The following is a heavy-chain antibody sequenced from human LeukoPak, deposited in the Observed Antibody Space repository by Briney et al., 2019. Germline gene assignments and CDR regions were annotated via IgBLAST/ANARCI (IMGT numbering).Heavy chain of an antibody. CDR2: IYAGNSET. D-gene: IGHD6-19*01. CDR3: ARDIAVSGLYFDF. V-gene: IGHV5-51*01. CDR1: GYSFNNFW. Sequence: GESLKISSQTSGYSFNNFWIGWLRQMPGKGLEWMGIIYAGNSETRYSPPFQGQVTMSVDRSMNIAYLQWSSLKASDTAMYYCARDIAVSGLYFDFWGQGTLVTVSS. J-gene: IGHJ4*02.